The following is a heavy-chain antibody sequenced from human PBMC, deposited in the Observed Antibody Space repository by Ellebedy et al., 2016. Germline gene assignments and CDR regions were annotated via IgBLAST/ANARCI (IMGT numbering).Heavy chain of an antibody. D-gene: IGHD2-8*01. CDR1: GYSFSNYW. Sequence: GGSLRLSXKGSGYSFSNYWIGWARQMPGKGLEWMGIIFAGDSDTRYSPSFQGQVTISADKAISTAYLQWSSLKASDSAMYYCVRTMYASGVDYWGQGTLVTVSS. CDR3: VRTMYASGVDY. V-gene: IGHV5-51*01. CDR2: IFAGDSDT. J-gene: IGHJ4*02.